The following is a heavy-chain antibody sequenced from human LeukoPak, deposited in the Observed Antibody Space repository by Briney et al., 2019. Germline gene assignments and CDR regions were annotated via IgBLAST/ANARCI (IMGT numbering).Heavy chain of an antibody. Sequence: GGTLRLSCAASRFTFSNYGVNWVRQAPGKGPEWVSYINSRSSTIYYADSVRGRFTISRDNAKNSLYLQMNSLKAEDTAIYYCAREVGTPQAFDIWGQGTMVTVSS. CDR2: INSRSSTI. D-gene: IGHD1-26*01. J-gene: IGHJ3*02. V-gene: IGHV3-48*01. CDR1: RFTFSNYG. CDR3: AREVGTPQAFDI.